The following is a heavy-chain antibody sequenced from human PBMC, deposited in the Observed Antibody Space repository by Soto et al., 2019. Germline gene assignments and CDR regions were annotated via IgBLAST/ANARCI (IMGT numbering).Heavy chain of an antibody. J-gene: IGHJ6*02. CDR3: ARDRRYSSGWYYGMDV. CDR1: GFTFNKYA. CDR2: ISGGIT. V-gene: IGHV3-23*01. D-gene: IGHD6-19*01. Sequence: PGGSLRLSCVASGFTFNKYAMSWVRQAPGKGLEWVSAISGGITYYADSVKGRFTISRDNAKNSLYLQMNSLRAEDTAVYYCARDRRYSSGWYYGMDVWGQGTTVTVSS.